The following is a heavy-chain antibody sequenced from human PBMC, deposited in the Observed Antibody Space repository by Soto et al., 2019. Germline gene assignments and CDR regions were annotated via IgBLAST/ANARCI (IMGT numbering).Heavy chain of an antibody. CDR2: ISSDGSKK. V-gene: IGHV3-30*03. D-gene: IGHD2-15*01. CDR3: AMDLYGGRSRFDY. CDR1: GFTFSNNG. Sequence: QVQLVESGGGVVQPGRSLRLSCVASGFTFSNNGIHWVRQAPGKGLEWVAVISSDGSKKYYADYVKGRFTISRDNAKNTLYLQMNSLRAEDTAVYSCAMDLYGGRSRFDYWGQGTLVTVSS. J-gene: IGHJ4*02.